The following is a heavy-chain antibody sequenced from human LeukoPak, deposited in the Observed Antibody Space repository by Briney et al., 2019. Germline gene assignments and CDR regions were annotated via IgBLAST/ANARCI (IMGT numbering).Heavy chain of an antibody. J-gene: IGHJ4*02. D-gene: IGHD2-15*01. CDR2: IIPIFGTA. CDR1: GGTFSSYA. V-gene: IGHV1-69*05. CDR3: ARERIDCSGGSCYLSG. Sequence: SVKVSCKASGGTFSSYAISWVRQAPGQGLEWMGGIIPIFGTANYAQKFQGRVTVTTDESTSTAYMELSSLRSEDTAVYYCARERIDCSGGSCYLSGWGQGTLVTVSS.